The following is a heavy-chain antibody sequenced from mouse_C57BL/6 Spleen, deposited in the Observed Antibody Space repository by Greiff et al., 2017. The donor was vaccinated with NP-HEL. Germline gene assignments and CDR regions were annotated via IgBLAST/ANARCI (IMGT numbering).Heavy chain of an antibody. V-gene: IGHV1-59*01. CDR2: IDPSDSYT. CDR3: ASYGSSPFED. Sequence: QVQLQQPGAELVRPGTSVTLSCKASGYTFTSYWMHWVKQRPGQGLEWIGVIDPSDSYTNYNQKFKGKATLTVDTSSSTAYMQLSSLTSEDSAVYYCASYGSSPFEDWGQGTTLTVSS. CDR1: GYTFTSYW. D-gene: IGHD1-1*01. J-gene: IGHJ2*01.